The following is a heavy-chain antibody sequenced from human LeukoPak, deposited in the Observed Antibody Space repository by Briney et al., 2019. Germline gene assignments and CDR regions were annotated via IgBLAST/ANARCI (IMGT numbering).Heavy chain of an antibody. D-gene: IGHD5-12*01. CDR1: GGSISSSSYY. V-gene: IGHV4-39*01. CDR2: VYYSGST. J-gene: IGHJ4*02. Sequence: KASETLSLTCSVSGGSISSSSYYWGWIRQPPGKGLEWVASVYYSGSTYYNPSLESRVTMSVDTSKNQFSLKLSSVTAADTAVYYCARQPGGYSGPFDYWGQRTLVTVSS. CDR3: ARQPGGYSGPFDY.